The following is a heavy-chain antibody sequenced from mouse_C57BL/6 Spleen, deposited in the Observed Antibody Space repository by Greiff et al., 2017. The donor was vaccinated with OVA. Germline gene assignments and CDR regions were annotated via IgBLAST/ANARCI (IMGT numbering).Heavy chain of an antibody. V-gene: IGHV1-64*01. CDR3: ARWSLSGSRDLDY. CDR2: IHPNSGST. J-gene: IGHJ4*01. D-gene: IGHD1-1*01. CDR1: GYTFPSYW. Sequence: QVQLQQPGAELVKPGASVKLSCKASGYTFPSYWMHWVKQRPGQGLEWIGMIHPNSGSTNYNEKFKSKATLTVDKSSSTAYMQLSSLTSEDSAVYYCARWSLSGSRDLDYWGQGTSVTVSS.